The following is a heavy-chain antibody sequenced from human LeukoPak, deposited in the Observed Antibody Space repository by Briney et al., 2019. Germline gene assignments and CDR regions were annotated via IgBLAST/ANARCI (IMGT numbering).Heavy chain of an antibody. Sequence: GSLRLSCAASGFTFGSYWMSWVRQAPGKGLEWVANIKQDGSEKYYVDSVKGRFTISRDNAKNSLYLQMNSLRAEDTAVYYCARDEEATAIDYWGQGTLVTVSS. V-gene: IGHV3-7*03. J-gene: IGHJ4*02. CDR1: GFTFGSYW. CDR3: ARDEEATAIDY. D-gene: IGHD5-18*01. CDR2: IKQDGSEK.